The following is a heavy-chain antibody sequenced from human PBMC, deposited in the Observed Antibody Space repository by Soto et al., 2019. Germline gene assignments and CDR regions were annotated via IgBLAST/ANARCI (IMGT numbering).Heavy chain of an antibody. J-gene: IGHJ4*02. Sequence: TLSLTCAVSGGSISSSNWWSWVRQPPGKGLEWIEEIYHSGSTNYNPSLKSRVTISVDKSKNQFSLKLSSVTAADTAVYYCARSRPTYYDFWSAPPLFDYWGQGTLVTVSS. CDR2: IYHSGST. V-gene: IGHV4-4*02. CDR1: GGSISSSNW. D-gene: IGHD3-3*01. CDR3: ARSRPTYYDFWSAPPLFDY.